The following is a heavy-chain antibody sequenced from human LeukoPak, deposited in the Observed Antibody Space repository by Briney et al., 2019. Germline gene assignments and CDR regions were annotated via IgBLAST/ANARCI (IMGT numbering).Heavy chain of an antibody. CDR2: ISYDGGNK. CDR1: GFTFSSYA. CDR3: ARRYCSSTSCLDAYDI. V-gene: IGHV3-30*04. D-gene: IGHD2-2*01. Sequence: PGRSLRLSCAASGFTFSSYAMDWVRQAPGKGLEWAAVISYDGGNKDYADSVKGRFTISRDNFKNTLYLQMNSPRAEDTAVYYCARRYCSSTSCLDAYDIWGHGTMVTVSS. J-gene: IGHJ3*02.